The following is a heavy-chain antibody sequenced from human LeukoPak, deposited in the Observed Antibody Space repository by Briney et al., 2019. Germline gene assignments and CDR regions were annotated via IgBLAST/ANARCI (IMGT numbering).Heavy chain of an antibody. J-gene: IGHJ5*02. CDR3: ARGGIAARPDWFDP. Sequence: SETLSLTCTVSGGSISSYYWSWIRQPPGKGLEWIGYIYYSGSTNYNPSLKSRVTISVDTSKNQFSLKPSSVTAADTAVYYCARGGIAARPDWFDPWGQGILVTVSS. CDR1: GGSISSYY. CDR2: IYYSGST. D-gene: IGHD6-6*01. V-gene: IGHV4-59*01.